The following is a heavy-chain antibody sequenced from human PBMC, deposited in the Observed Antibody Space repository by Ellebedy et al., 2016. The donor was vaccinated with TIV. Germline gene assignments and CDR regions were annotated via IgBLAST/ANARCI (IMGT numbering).Heavy chain of an antibody. CDR1: GFTFDDYA. Sequence: GGSLRLXCAASGFTFDDYAMHWVRQAPGKGLEWVSAISGSGGSTYYADSVKGRFTISRDNSKNTLYLQMNSLRAEDTAVYYCAGGDSSPYYFDYWGQGTLVTVSS. D-gene: IGHD3-16*01. CDR3: AGGDSSPYYFDY. CDR2: ISGSGGST. J-gene: IGHJ4*02. V-gene: IGHV3-23*01.